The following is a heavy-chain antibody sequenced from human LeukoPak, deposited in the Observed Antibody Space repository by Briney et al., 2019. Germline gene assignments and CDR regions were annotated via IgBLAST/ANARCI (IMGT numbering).Heavy chain of an antibody. Sequence: ASVKVSCKASGYTFDSFAIHWVRQVPGQGLEWMGWINTGRGDTQYSQKFQGRITFTRDTSASTVHMELSTLISEDTALYYCARVRALIHLGKLSIGGFDYWGQGTLLTVSS. J-gene: IGHJ4*02. V-gene: IGHV1-3*04. CDR3: ARVRALIHLGKLSIGGFDY. D-gene: IGHD1-26*01. CDR1: GYTFDSFA. CDR2: INTGRGDT.